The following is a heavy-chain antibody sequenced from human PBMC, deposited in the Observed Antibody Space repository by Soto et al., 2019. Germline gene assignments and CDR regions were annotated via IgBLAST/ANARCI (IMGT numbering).Heavy chain of an antibody. CDR1: GGSISSYY. D-gene: IGHD5-12*01. J-gene: IGHJ4*02. V-gene: IGHV4-59*01. CDR2: IYYSGST. Sequence: SETLSLTCTVSGGSISSYYWSWIRQPPGKGLEWIGYIYYSGSTNYNPSLKSRVTISVDTSKNQFSLKLSSVTAADTAVYYCAREDIVATWNYFDYWGQGTLVTVSS. CDR3: AREDIVATWNYFDY.